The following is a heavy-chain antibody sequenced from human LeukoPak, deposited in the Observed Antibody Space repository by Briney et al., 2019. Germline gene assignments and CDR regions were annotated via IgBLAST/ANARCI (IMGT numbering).Heavy chain of an antibody. Sequence: GGSLRLSCAASGFTVSNNYMSWVRQAPGKGLEWVSVIHSGGTTNYADSVQGRFTISRDNSKTTVYLHMNSLRAEDTAVYYCARDSDSGYGPFASWGQGTLVTVSS. D-gene: IGHD5-12*01. V-gene: IGHV3-53*01. CDR2: IHSGGTT. J-gene: IGHJ4*02. CDR1: GFTVSNNY. CDR3: ARDSDSGYGPFAS.